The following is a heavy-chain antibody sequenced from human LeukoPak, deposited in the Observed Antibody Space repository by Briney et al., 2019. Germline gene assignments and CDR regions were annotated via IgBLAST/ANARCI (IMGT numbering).Heavy chain of an antibody. Sequence: SETLSLTCSFSGGSFSSSPYYWAWIRQPPGKGLEWIGEINHSGSTNYNPSLKSRVTISVDTSKNQFSLKLSSVTAADTAVYYCATVHYGSGSYWFDPWGQGTLVTVSS. D-gene: IGHD3-10*01. CDR3: ATVHYGSGSYWFDP. J-gene: IGHJ5*02. CDR2: INHSGST. V-gene: IGHV4-39*07. CDR1: GGSFSSSPYY.